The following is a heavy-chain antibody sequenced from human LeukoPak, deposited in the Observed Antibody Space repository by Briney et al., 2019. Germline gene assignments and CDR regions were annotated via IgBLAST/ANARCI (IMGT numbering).Heavy chain of an antibody. J-gene: IGHJ5*02. Sequence: PSETLSLTCTVSGGSISDYYWFWIRQSAGKGLEWIGRIYITGSTNYNPSLKSRVTLSLDTSKNQFSLNLSSVTAADTAVYYCARAGGYSSSSGWFDPWGQGTLVTVSS. CDR1: GGSISDYY. CDR2: IYITGST. V-gene: IGHV4-4*07. CDR3: ARAGGYSSSSGWFDP. D-gene: IGHD6-6*01.